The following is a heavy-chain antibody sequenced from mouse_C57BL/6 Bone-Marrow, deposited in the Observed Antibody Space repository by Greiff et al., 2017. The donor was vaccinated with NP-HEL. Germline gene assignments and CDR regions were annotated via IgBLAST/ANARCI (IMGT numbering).Heavy chain of an antibody. V-gene: IGHV1-55*01. CDR2: IYPGSGST. CDR3: ARYYGSSLTLYAMDY. D-gene: IGHD1-1*01. J-gene: IGHJ4*01. Sequence: QVQLQQPGAELVKPGASVKMSCKASGYTFTSYWITWVKQRPGRGLEWIGDIYPGSGSTNYNEKFKSKATLTVDTSSSTAYMQLSSLTSEDSAVYYCARYYGSSLTLYAMDYWGQGTSVTVSS. CDR1: GYTFTSYW.